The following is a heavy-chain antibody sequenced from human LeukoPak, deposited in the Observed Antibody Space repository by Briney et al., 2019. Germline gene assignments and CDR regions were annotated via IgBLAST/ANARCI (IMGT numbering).Heavy chain of an antibody. V-gene: IGHV3-49*03. Sequence: GGSLRFSCTASGFTFGDYAMSWFRQAPGKGLEWVGFIRSKAYGGTTEYAASVKGRFTISRDDSKSIAYLQMNSLKTEDTAVYYCTRSASRSRGYSYGDFDYWGQGTLVTVSS. CDR1: GFTFGDYA. D-gene: IGHD5-18*01. J-gene: IGHJ4*02. CDR3: TRSASRSRGYSYGDFDY. CDR2: IRSKAYGGTT.